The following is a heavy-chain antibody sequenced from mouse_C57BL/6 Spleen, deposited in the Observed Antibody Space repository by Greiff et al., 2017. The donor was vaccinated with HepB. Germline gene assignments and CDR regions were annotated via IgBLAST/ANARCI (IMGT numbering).Heavy chain of an antibody. CDR3: ARRYGDGSSHYWYFDV. CDR2: IDPSDSYT. Sequence: QVQLQQPGAELVKPGASVKLSCKASGYTFTSYWMQWVKQRPGQGLEWIGEIDPSDSYTNYNQKFKGKATLTVDTSSSTTYMQLSSLTSEDSAVYYCARRYGDGSSHYWYFDVWGTGTTVTVSS. CDR1: GYTFTSYW. D-gene: IGHD1-1*01. V-gene: IGHV1-50*01. J-gene: IGHJ1*03.